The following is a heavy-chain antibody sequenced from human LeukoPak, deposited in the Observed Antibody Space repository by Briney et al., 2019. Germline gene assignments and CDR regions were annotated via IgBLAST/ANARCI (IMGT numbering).Heavy chain of an antibody. V-gene: IGHV3-23*01. CDR2: ISGSGGST. CDR3: AKGFDPSPALSGAFDI. CDR1: GFTFSSYA. J-gene: IGHJ3*02. Sequence: PGGSLRLSCAASGFTFSSYAMSWVRQAPGKGLEWVSAISGSGGSTYYADSVKGRFTISRDNSKNTLYLQMNSLRVEDTAVYYCAKGFDPSPALSGAFDIWGQGTMVTVSS. D-gene: IGHD2-2*01.